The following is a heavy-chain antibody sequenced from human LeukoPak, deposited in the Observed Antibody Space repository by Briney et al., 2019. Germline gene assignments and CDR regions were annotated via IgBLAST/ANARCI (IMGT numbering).Heavy chain of an antibody. V-gene: IGHV3-74*01. J-gene: IGHJ6*03. D-gene: IGHD1-14*01. CDR3: TRGSGRYMDV. Sequence: GGSLRLSCAASGFTFSSYWMHWVRQAPGKGLMWVSRINSDGSNTSYADSVKGRFTISRDNAKNTLYLRMNSLRAEDTAVYHCTRGSGRYMDVWGKGTTVTVS. CDR1: GFTFSSYW. CDR2: INSDGSNT.